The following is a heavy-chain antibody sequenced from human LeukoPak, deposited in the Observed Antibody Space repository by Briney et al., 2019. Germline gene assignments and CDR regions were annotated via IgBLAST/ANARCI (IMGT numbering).Heavy chain of an antibody. V-gene: IGHV1-69*04. CDR2: IIPILGIA. CDR1: GGTFSSYA. D-gene: IGHD3-22*01. CDR3: ARSYYDSSGYYSIYYYYGMDV. J-gene: IGHJ6*02. Sequence: RASVKVSCKASGGTFSSYAISWVRQAPGQGLEWMGRIIPILGIANYAQKFRGRVTISADKSTSTAYMELSSLRSEDTAVYYCARSYYDSSGYYSIYYYYGMDVWGQGTTVTVSS.